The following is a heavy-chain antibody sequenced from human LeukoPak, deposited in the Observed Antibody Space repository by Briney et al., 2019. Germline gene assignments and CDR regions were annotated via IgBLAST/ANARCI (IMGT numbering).Heavy chain of an antibody. CDR3: ARDAAVFDY. CDR2: INQDRSEK. Sequence: GGSLRLSCTGSGFTFSTYWMGWVRQAPGKGLEWVANINQDRSEKYYVDSVKGRFTISRDNAKNSLYLQMNSLRAEDTAVYYCARDAAVFDYWGQGTLVTVSS. V-gene: IGHV3-7*01. D-gene: IGHD6-25*01. J-gene: IGHJ4*02. CDR1: GFTFSTYW.